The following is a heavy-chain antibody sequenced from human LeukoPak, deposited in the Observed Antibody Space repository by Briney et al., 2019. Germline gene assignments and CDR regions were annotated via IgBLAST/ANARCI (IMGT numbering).Heavy chain of an antibody. CDR1: GGSISSSSYY. V-gene: IGHV4-39*07. CDR3: AREGVNGMDV. CDR2: IYYSGST. Sequence: SETLSLTCTVSGGSISSSSYYWGWIRQPPGKGLEWIGSIYYSGSTYYNPSLKSRVTISVDTSKNQFSLKLSSVTAADTAVYYCAREGVNGMDVWGRGTTVTVSS. J-gene: IGHJ6*02. D-gene: IGHD3-10*01.